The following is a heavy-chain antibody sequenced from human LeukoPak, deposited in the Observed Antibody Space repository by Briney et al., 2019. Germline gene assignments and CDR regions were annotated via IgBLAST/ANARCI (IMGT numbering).Heavy chain of an antibody. V-gene: IGHV4-34*01. CDR2: INHSGST. CDR3: ARLYIAVAGTDWFDP. CDR1: GGSFSGYY. D-gene: IGHD6-19*01. Sequence: SETLSLTCAVYGGSFSGYYWSWIRQPPGKGLEWIGEINHSGSTNYNPSLKSRVTISVDTSKNQFSLKLSSVTAADTAVYYCARLYIAVAGTDWFDPWGQGTLVTVSS. J-gene: IGHJ5*02.